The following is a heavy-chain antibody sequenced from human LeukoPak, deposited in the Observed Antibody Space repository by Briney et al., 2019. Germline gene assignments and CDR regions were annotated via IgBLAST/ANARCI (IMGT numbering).Heavy chain of an antibody. CDR2: INHSGST. V-gene: IGHV4-30-2*01. CDR3: ARGLGYSYGFGKYYFDY. CDR1: GGSTRSGRYY. J-gene: IGHJ4*02. D-gene: IGHD5-18*01. Sequence: SQTLSLTCTVSGGSTRSGRYYWTWIRPRPGKGREWIGAINHSGSTNYNPSIKSRVTISVDSSKNQFSLTLSSVTAADTAVYYCARGLGYSYGFGKYYFDYWGQGTLVTVYS.